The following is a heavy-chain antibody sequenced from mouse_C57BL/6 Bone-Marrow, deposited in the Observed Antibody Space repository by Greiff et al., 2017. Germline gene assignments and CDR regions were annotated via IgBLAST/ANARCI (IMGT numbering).Heavy chain of an antibody. CDR3: ARPPLGDY. CDR2: ISSGSSTI. D-gene: IGHD3-1*01. Sequence: EVNLVESGGGLVKPGGSLKLSCAASGFTFSDYGMHWVRQAPEQGLEWVAYISSGSSTIYYADTVKGRFTISRDNAKTTLFLQMTSLRSEDTAMYYCARPPLGDYWGQGTTLTVSS. J-gene: IGHJ2*01. CDR1: GFTFSDYG. V-gene: IGHV5-17*01.